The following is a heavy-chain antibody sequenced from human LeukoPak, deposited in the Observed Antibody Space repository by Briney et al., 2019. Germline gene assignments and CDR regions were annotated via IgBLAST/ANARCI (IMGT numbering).Heavy chain of an antibody. CDR2: ISGSGGST. J-gene: IGHJ6*02. CDR3: AKAPPDSYYYYYGMDV. Sequence: GGSLRLSCAASGFTFSSYAMTWVRQAPGKGLEWVSAISGSGGSTYYADPVKGRFSISRDSSKNTLYLQMNSLRAEDTAVYYCAKAPPDSYYYYYGMDVWGQGTTVTVSS. CDR1: GFTFSSYA. V-gene: IGHV3-23*01. D-gene: IGHD5-18*01.